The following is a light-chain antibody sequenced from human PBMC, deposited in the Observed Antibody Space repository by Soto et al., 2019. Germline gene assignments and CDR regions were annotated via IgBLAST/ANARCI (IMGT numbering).Light chain of an antibody. J-gene: IGKJ1*01. CDR1: QSISSW. CDR2: DAS. V-gene: IGKV1-5*01. CDR3: QQYNSYSWT. Sequence: DIQMTQSPSTLSASVGDRVTITCRASQSISSWLAWYQQKPGKAPKLLIYDASSLESGVPSRFRGSGSGTEFTLTISSLQPDDFATYYCQQYNSYSWTFGHGTKVEIK.